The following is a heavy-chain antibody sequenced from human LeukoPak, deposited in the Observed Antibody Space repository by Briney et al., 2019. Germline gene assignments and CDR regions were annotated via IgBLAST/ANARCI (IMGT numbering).Heavy chain of an antibody. V-gene: IGHV5-51*01. D-gene: IGHD3-16*02. CDR3: ARFFGRAMITFGGVIS. J-gene: IGHJ5*02. CDR1: GYSFTSYW. Sequence: GESLKISCKGSGYSFTSYWIGWVRQMPGKGLEGMGIIYPGDSDTRYSPSFQGQVTISADKSISTAYLQWISLKASDTAMYYCARFFGRAMITFGGVISWGQGTLVTVSS. CDR2: IYPGDSDT.